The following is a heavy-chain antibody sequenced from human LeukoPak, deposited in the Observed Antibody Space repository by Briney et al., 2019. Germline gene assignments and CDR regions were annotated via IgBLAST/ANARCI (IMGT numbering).Heavy chain of an antibody. V-gene: IGHV4-61*01. D-gene: IGHD6-6*01. CDR1: GGSVSSGSYY. Sequence: SETLSLTCAVSGGSVSSGSYYWSWIRQPPGKGLEWIEHIYYSGSTNYNPSLKSRVTISVDTSKNQFSLKLSSVTAADTAVYYCATGGIAARPYNWFDPWGQGTLVTVSS. CDR3: ATGGIAARPYNWFDP. CDR2: IYYSGST. J-gene: IGHJ5*02.